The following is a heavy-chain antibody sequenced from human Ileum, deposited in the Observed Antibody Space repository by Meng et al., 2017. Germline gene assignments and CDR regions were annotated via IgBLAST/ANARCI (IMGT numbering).Heavy chain of an antibody. CDR1: GFTFSSYW. CDR2: IKQDGSEK. CDR3: ARDQGSYGNFQH. J-gene: IGHJ1*01. V-gene: IGHV3-7*01. D-gene: IGHD3-10*01. Sequence: GGSLRLSCGASGFTFSSYWMNWVRQAPGKVLEWVANIKQDGSEKHYVDSVEGRFTISRDNAKSSLYLQMNSLRAEDTAVYYCARDQGSYGNFQHWGQSTLVTVSS.